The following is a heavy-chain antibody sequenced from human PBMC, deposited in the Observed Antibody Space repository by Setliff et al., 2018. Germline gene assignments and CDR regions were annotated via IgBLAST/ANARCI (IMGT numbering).Heavy chain of an antibody. CDR3: VRTGTYRYFDY. D-gene: IGHD1-1*01. Sequence: PSETLSLTCTVSGGSISTYYWAWIRQPPGKGLEWIGRIYYRGDTYYNASLKSRLTLSVDTSKNQVSLNLRSVTAADTAVYYCVRTGTYRYFDYWGQGTQVTVSS. CDR2: IYYRGDT. V-gene: IGHV4-39*01. CDR1: GGSISTYY. J-gene: IGHJ4*02.